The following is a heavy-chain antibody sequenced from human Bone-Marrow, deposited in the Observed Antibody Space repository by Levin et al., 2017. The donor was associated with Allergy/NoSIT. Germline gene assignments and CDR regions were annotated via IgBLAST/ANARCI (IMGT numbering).Heavy chain of an antibody. D-gene: IGHD3-10*01. CDR2: IIPILGIA. Sequence: VASVKVSCKASGGTFSSYTISWVRQAPGQGLEWMGRIIPILGIANYAQKFQGRVTITADKSTSTAYMELSSLRSEDTAVYYCARDAEIINYYGSGSPRGSSLLVWGQGTLVTVSS. CDR3: ARDAEIINYYGSGSPRGSSLLV. V-gene: IGHV1-69*04. J-gene: IGHJ4*02. CDR1: GGTFSSYT.